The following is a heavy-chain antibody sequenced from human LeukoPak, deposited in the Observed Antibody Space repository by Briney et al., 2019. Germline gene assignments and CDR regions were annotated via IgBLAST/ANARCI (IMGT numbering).Heavy chain of an antibody. V-gene: IGHV3-7*01. CDR2: IKQDGSEK. Sequence: PGGSLRLSCAASGFTFSSYWMSWVRQAPGKGLEWVANIKQDGSEKYYVDSVKGRFTISRDNAKNSLYLQMNSLRAEDTAVYYCARVTSDYVWGSYRYVALTPAFDYWGQGTLVTVSS. CDR1: GFTFSSYW. J-gene: IGHJ4*02. CDR3: ARVTSDYVWGSYRYVALTPAFDY. D-gene: IGHD3-16*02.